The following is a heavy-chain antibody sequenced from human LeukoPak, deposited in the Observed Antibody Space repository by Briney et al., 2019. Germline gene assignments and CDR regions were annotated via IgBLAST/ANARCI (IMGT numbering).Heavy chain of an antibody. CDR3: AREPALRTMAAANSIDS. CDR1: GGSISGSSYY. J-gene: IGHJ4*02. V-gene: IGHV4-39*07. D-gene: IGHD6-13*01. Sequence: SETLSLTCTVSGGSISGSSYYWGWIRQPPGKGLEWIGTIYYSGSTYYNPSLKSRVTISVDTSKNQFSLKMSSVTAADTAVYYCAREPALRTMAAANSIDSWGQGTLVTVSS. CDR2: IYYSGST.